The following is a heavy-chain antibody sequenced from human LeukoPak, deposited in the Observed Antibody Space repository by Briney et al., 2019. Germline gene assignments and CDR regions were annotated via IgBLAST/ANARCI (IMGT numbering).Heavy chain of an antibody. D-gene: IGHD3-3*01. J-gene: IGHJ6*03. CDR1: GGSISSSSYY. CDR3: ARSGGGSGYYKGDYYYYMDV. CDR2: IYYSGST. V-gene: IGHV4-39*07. Sequence: PSETLSLTCTVSGGSISSSSYYWGWIRQPPGKGLEWIGSIYYSGSTYYNPSLKSRVTISVDTSKNQFSLKLSSVTAADTAVYYCARSGGGSGYYKGDYYYYMDVWGKGTTVTVSS.